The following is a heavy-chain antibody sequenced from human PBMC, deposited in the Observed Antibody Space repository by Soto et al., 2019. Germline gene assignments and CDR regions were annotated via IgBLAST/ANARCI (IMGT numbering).Heavy chain of an antibody. J-gene: IGHJ4*02. V-gene: IGHV1-46*01. D-gene: IGHD3-10*01. CDR1: GYTFSNHY. Sequence: QVHLEQSGAEVRKPGASVKVSCKASGYTFSNHYIHWVRQAPGQGPEWMGIVNPSGGKKDYAEKFQDRVTLTTDTSTSTVYMELRSLRTEDTAIYYCARDQYRYASGSSYSNLDDWGQGTLVTVSS. CDR2: VNPSGGKK. CDR3: ARDQYRYASGSSYSNLDD.